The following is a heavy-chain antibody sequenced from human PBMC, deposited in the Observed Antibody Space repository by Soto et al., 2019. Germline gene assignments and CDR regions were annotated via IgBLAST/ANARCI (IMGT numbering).Heavy chain of an antibody. CDR3: ISTLGARFDY. D-gene: IGHD3-3*02. Sequence: GASVKVSCKASGYTFTSYGISWVRQAPGQGLEWMGWIHGGNGDTKYSQNFQGRVTMTSDTSTSSVYMEVSILRFEDTAVYYCISTLGARFDYWGQGTLVTVSS. CDR2: IHGGNGDT. CDR1: GYTFTSYG. J-gene: IGHJ4*02. V-gene: IGHV1-18*01.